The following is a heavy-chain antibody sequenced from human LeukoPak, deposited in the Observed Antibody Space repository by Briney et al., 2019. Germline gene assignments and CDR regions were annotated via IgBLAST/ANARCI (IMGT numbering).Heavy chain of an antibody. CDR3: ASGSGAGGYDIDY. V-gene: IGHV4-39*07. D-gene: IGHD5-12*01. J-gene: IGHJ4*02. CDR1: GGSISSSSYY. Sequence: PSETLSLTCTVSGGSISSSSYYWGWIRQPPGKGLEWIGSIYYSGSTYYNPSLKSRVTISVDTSKNQFSLKLSSVTAADTAVYYCASGSGAGGYDIDYWGQGTLVTVSS. CDR2: IYYSGST.